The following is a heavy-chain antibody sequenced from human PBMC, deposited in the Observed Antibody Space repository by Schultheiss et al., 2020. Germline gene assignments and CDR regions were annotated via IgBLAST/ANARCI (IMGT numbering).Heavy chain of an antibody. D-gene: IGHD4-23*01. Sequence: SETLSLTCTVSGDSVRTGSYYWGWIRQPPGKGLEWIGSIYHSGSTYYNPSLKSRVTISVDTSKNQFSLKLSSVTAADTAVYYCARGRDGTTVVPYYYYGMDVWGQGTTVTVSS. V-gene: IGHV4-39*07. CDR2: IYHSGST. CDR3: ARGRDGTTVVPYYYYGMDV. J-gene: IGHJ6*02. CDR1: GDSVRTGSYY.